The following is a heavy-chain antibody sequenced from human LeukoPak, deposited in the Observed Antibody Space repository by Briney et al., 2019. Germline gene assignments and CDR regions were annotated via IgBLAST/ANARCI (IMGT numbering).Heavy chain of an antibody. Sequence: PGGSLRLSCAASGFPFSDSWMDWVRQAPGKGMEWVANIKQDGSEKHYADSVKGRFTISRDNSRDTLYLQMNSLRAEDTAVYYCAKGYYDYVWGSYYFDYWGQGTLVTASS. CDR1: GFPFSDSW. D-gene: IGHD3-16*01. CDR3: AKGYYDYVWGSYYFDY. CDR2: IKQDGSEK. J-gene: IGHJ4*02. V-gene: IGHV3-7*03.